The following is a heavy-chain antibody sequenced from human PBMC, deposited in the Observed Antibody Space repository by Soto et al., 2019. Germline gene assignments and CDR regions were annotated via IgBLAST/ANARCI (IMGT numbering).Heavy chain of an antibody. V-gene: IGHV3-21*01. Sequence: PGGSLRLSCAASGFTFSSYSMNWVRQAPGKGLEWVSSISSSSSYIYYADSVKGRFTISRDNAKNSLYLQMNSLRAEDTAVYYCARVRYYGAGKDYYYRMDVWGPVTTVTVSS. CDR1: GFTFSSYS. CDR2: ISSSSSYI. D-gene: IGHD3-10*01. CDR3: ARVRYYGAGKDYYYRMDV. J-gene: IGHJ6*02.